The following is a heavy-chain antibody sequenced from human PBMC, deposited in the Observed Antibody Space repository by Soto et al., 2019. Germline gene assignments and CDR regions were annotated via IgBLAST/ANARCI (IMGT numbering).Heavy chain of an antibody. CDR3: AKLSTRTYYFDSSGPYYFDY. V-gene: IGHV1-18*01. CDR2: ISAYNGNT. CDR1: GYTFTSYG. J-gene: IGHJ4*02. D-gene: IGHD3-22*01. Sequence: ASVKVSCKASGYTFTSYGISWVRQAPGQGLEWMGWISAYNGNTNYAQKLQDRVTMTTDSSTPTAYMELRSLRSADTAVYYCAKLSTRTYYFDSSGPYYFDYWGQGTLVTVSS.